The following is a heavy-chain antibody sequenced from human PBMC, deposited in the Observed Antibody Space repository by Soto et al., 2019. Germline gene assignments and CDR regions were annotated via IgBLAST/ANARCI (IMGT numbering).Heavy chain of an antibody. CDR2: ISIYSGNT. J-gene: IGHJ4*02. D-gene: IGHD6-6*01. Sequence: ASVKVSCKPSGYTFTAYGITWVRQAPGQGLEWMGWISIYSGNTNYAQKLQGRVTMTTDTSTSTAYMELRSLRSDDTAVYFCAISRSIALENDFWGQGTQVTVSS. CDR3: AISRSIALENDF. CDR1: GYTFTAYG. V-gene: IGHV1-18*01.